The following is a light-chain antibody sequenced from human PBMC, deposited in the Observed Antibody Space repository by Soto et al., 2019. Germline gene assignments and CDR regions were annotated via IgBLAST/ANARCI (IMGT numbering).Light chain of an antibody. V-gene: IGKV3-20*01. Sequence: VLTQSPATLSLSPGKRATLSCRASESVDFHLAWYQQKPGQAPRLLIYDASVRATGTPARFSGSGSGTDFTLTISRLEPEDFAVYYCHQYGNSQTFGQGTKVDIK. CDR1: ESVDFH. CDR3: HQYGNSQT. CDR2: DAS. J-gene: IGKJ1*01.